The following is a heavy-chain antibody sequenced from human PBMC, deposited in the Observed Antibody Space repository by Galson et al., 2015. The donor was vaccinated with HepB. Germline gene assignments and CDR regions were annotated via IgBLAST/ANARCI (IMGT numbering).Heavy chain of an antibody. CDR2: IDPSDSYT. Sequence: QSGAEVKKPGESLRISCKGSGYSFTSYWISWVRQMPGKGLEWMGRIDPSDSYTNYSPSFQGHVTISADKSISTAYLQWSSLKASDTAMYYCARLYCSSTSCYYYYYMDVWGKGTTVTVSS. J-gene: IGHJ6*03. D-gene: IGHD2-2*01. CDR1: GYSFTSYW. V-gene: IGHV5-10-1*01. CDR3: ARLYCSSTSCYYYYYMDV.